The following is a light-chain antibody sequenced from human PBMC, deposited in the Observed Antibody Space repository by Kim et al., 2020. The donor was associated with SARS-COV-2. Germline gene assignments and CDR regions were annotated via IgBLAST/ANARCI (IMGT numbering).Light chain of an antibody. Sequence: SLGERATLYCRACQSVSSSLAWYQQKPGQAPRLLIYDASNRATGIPARFSGSGSGTDFTLTISSLEPEDFAVFYYQQRKNWPLTFGGGTKVDIK. CDR2: DAS. J-gene: IGKJ4*01. CDR1: QSVSSS. CDR3: QQRKNWPLT. V-gene: IGKV3-11*01.